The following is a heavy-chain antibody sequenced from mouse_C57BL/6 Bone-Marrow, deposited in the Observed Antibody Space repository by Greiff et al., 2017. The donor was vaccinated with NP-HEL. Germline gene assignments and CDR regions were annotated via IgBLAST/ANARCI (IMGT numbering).Heavy chain of an antibody. D-gene: IGHD1-1*01. CDR3: AREGGSSYCDD. CDR2: INYDGSST. V-gene: IGHV5-16*01. J-gene: IGHJ2*01. CDR1: GFTFSDYY. Sequence: EVQVVESEGGLVQPGSSMKLSCTASGFTFSDYYMAWVRQVPEKGLEWVANINYDGSSTYYLDSLKSRFIISRDNAKNILYLQMSSLKSEDTATYYCAREGGSSYCDDWGQGTTLTVSS.